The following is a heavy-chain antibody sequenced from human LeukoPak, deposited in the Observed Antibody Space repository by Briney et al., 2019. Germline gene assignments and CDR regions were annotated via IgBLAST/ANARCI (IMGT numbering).Heavy chain of an antibody. D-gene: IGHD3-22*01. CDR3: ARDTYYYDSSGQS. Sequence: ASEKVSCKGSGYTFTSYCISWVRQPPRQGREWMDWISAYNGNTQYPHKLQGRVTMTTDTSTSTAYMKLGSLRSDDRAVYYCARDTYYYDSSGQSWGQGTLVTVSS. J-gene: IGHJ5*02. V-gene: IGHV1-18*01. CDR2: ISAYNGNT. CDR1: GYTFTSYC.